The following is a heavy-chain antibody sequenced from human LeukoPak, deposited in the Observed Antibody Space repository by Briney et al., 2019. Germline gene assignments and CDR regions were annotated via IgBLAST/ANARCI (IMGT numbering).Heavy chain of an antibody. CDR3: AKDLGISGWSFDY. CDR2: ISGSGGST. V-gene: IGHV3-23*01. J-gene: IGHJ4*02. D-gene: IGHD3-10*01. Sequence: QAGGSLRLSCAASGFTFSTYAMSWVRQAPGKGLEWVSAISGSGGSTYYADSVKGRFTISRDNSKNTLYLQMNSLRAEDTAVYYCAKDLGISGWSFDYWGQGTQVTVSS. CDR1: GFTFSTYA.